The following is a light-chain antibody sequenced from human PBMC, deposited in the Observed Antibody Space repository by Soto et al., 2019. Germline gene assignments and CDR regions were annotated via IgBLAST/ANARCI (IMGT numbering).Light chain of an antibody. J-gene: IGKJ5*01. CDR1: QSISSW. CDR2: DAS. Sequence: DILMTQSPSTLSASVGDRVTITCRASQSISSWLAWYQQKPGKAPKLLIYDASSMESGVPSRFSGSGSGTEFTLTISSLQPDDFATYYCQQYNSYPFGQGTRLEI. CDR3: QQYNSYP. V-gene: IGKV1-5*01.